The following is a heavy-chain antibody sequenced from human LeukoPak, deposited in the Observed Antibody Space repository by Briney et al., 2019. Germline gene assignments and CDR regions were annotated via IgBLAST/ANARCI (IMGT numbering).Heavy chain of an antibody. CDR3: AKGAGYNAVRCVDY. D-gene: IGHD5-24*01. J-gene: IGHJ4*02. CDR2: ITGSAGST. Sequence: GGSLRLSCAASGFTFSNFAMNWVRQAPGKGLEWVSVITGSAGSTYYADSVKGRFTISRDNSKNTLYLHMDSLRAEDTAVYFCAKGAGYNAVRCVDYWGQGTLVTVSS. V-gene: IGHV3-23*01. CDR1: GFTFSNFA.